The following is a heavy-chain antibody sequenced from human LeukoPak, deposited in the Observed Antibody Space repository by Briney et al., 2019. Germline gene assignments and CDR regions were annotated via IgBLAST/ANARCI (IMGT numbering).Heavy chain of an antibody. J-gene: IGHJ4*02. Sequence: PGGSLRLSCAASGFTFSSYWMHCVCQVPGKGLVWVARINPGGSSITYADSVKGRFTISRDNAKNTLYLQMDSLRAEDTGVYYCARSNQADDYWGQGTLVTVSS. CDR2: INPGGSSI. D-gene: IGHD1-14*01. V-gene: IGHV3-74*01. CDR1: GFTFSSYW. CDR3: ARSNQADDY.